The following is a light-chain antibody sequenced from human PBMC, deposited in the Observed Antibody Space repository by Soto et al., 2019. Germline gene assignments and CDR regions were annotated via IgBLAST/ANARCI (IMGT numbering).Light chain of an antibody. Sequence: QSVLTQPPSVSGAPGQRVTISCTGSSSNIGAGYDVHWYQQLPGTAPKLLIYGNSNRPSGVPDRFSGSKSGTSASLAITGLQAEDEADYCCQSYDSSRSGLVFGTGTKLTVL. CDR3: QSYDSSRSGLV. J-gene: IGLJ1*01. CDR2: GNS. V-gene: IGLV1-40*01. CDR1: SSNIGAGYD.